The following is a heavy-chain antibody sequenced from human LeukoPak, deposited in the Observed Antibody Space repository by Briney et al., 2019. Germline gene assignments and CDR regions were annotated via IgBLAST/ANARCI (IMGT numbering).Heavy chain of an antibody. CDR2: VTGTGDRT. CDR3: AKDLSNFGDLGYFDH. Sequence: GGSLRLSCAASGFTFSTYAMSWVRQAAGKGLEWVSGVTGTGDRTLYADSVRGRFTISRDNFKNTLFLEMRRLRADDTAFYYCAKDLSNFGDLGYFDHWGQGDLVTVSS. D-gene: IGHD4-17*01. J-gene: IGHJ5*02. V-gene: IGHV3-23*01. CDR1: GFTFSTYA.